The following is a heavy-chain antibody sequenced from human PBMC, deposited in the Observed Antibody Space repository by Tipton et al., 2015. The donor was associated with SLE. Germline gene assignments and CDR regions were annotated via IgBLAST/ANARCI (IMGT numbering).Heavy chain of an antibody. V-gene: IGHV4-39*07. CDR2: VYYSGST. Sequence: TLSLTCTVSGGSISSSSYYWGWIRQPPGKGLEWIGSVYYSGSTSYNPSLKSRVTISVDTSKNQFSLKLGSVTAADTAVYYCVGWGSSGYYYGFDYWGQGTLVTVSS. D-gene: IGHD3-22*01. CDR3: VGWGSSGYYYGFDY. J-gene: IGHJ4*02. CDR1: GGSISSSSYY.